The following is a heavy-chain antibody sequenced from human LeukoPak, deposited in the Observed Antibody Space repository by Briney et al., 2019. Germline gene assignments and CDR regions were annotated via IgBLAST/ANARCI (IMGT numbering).Heavy chain of an antibody. V-gene: IGHV1-18*01. CDR1: GYTFTSYG. CDR2: ISAYNGNT. D-gene: IGHD2-21*02. J-gene: IGHJ5*02. Sequence: ASVKVSCKASGYTFTSYGISWVQQAPGQGLEWMGWISAYNGNTNYAQKLQGRVTMTTDTSTSTAYMELRSLRSDDTAVYYCARTAIGENWFDPWGQRTLVTVSS. CDR3: ARTAIGENWFDP.